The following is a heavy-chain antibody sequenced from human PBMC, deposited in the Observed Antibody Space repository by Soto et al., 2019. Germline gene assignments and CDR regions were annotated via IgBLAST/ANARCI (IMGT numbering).Heavy chain of an antibody. D-gene: IGHD6-13*01. J-gene: IGHJ4*02. Sequence: ASVKVSCKASGYTFTSYGISWVRQAPGQGLEWMAWTSPYNANANHAQKLQGRVTMTTDTSTSTAYMELRSLRSDDTAMYYCARDERPEQQPGNYWGQGTLVTVSS. V-gene: IGHV1-18*01. CDR3: ARDERPEQQPGNY. CDR2: TSPYNANA. CDR1: GYTFTSYG.